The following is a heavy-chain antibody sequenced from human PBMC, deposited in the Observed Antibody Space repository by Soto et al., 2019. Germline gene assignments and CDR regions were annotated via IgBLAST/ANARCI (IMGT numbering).Heavy chain of an antibody. V-gene: IGHV4-59*08. D-gene: IGHD6-13*01. J-gene: IGHJ4*02. CDR2: IYYSGST. CDR1: GGSISSYY. CDR3: ARHPIAAAVDY. Sequence: SETLSLTCTVSGGSISSYYWSWIRQPPGKGLEWIGYIYYSGSTNYNPSLKSRVTISVDTSKNQFSLKLSSVTAADTAVYYCARHPIAAAVDYWGQGTLVTVSS.